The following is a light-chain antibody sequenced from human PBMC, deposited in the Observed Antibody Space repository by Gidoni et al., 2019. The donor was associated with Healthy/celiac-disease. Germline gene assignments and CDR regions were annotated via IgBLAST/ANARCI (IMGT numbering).Light chain of an antibody. Sequence: IVLTQSPGTLSLSPGDRATLSCRASQSVSSSYLAWYQQKPGQAPRLLIYGASSRATGIPDRFSGSGSGTDFTLTISRLEPEDFAVYYCQQYGSSPLTFGQGTKVEIK. J-gene: IGKJ1*01. V-gene: IGKV3-20*01. CDR2: GAS. CDR3: QQYGSSPLT. CDR1: QSVSSSY.